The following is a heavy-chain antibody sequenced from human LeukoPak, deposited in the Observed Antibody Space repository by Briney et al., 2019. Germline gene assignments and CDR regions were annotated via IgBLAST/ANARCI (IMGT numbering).Heavy chain of an antibody. CDR1: GGTLSSYG. D-gene: IGHD3-16*01. V-gene: IGHV1-69*04. Sequence: ASVKASCKASGGTLSSYGFSWVRQAPGQGLEWMGRIIPIIGMTNYTQKFQGRVRITADKSTITAYMELTRLTSADTAVYYCARERGSQARAGMDVWGQGTTVTVSS. J-gene: IGHJ6*02. CDR2: IIPIIGMT. CDR3: ARERGSQARAGMDV.